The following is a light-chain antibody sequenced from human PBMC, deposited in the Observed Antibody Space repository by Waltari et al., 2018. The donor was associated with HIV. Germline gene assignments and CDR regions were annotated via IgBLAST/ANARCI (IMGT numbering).Light chain of an antibody. CDR2: GAS. CDR1: QSVSSN. V-gene: IGKV3-15*01. J-gene: IGKJ4*01. CDR3: QQYNNWPLT. Sequence: EIVMTQSPATLSVSPGERATLSCRASQSVSSNLVWYQQKPGQAPTLLIYGASTRATGIPARFSGSGSGTEFTLTISSMQSEDCAVYYCQQYNNWPLTFGGGTKVEIK.